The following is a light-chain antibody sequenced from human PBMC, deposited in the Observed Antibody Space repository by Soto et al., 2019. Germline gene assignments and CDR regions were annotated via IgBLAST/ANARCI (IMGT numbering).Light chain of an antibody. CDR1: QSISSY. V-gene: IGKV1-39*01. J-gene: IGKJ1*01. Sequence: DIQITQSPSSVSSSVVERFTITCRASQSISSYLNWYQQKPGKAPKLLIYAASTLQSGVPSRFSGSGSGTDFTLTISCLQSEDFATYYCQQYYSYPTFGQGTKVDIK. CDR2: AAS. CDR3: QQYYSYPT.